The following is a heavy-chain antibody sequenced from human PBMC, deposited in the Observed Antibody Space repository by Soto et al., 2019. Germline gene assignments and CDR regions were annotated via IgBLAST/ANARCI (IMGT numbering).Heavy chain of an antibody. CDR1: GYSFTKYC. Sequence: PGESLKISCKGSGYSFTKYCIGWVRQMPGKGLEWMAIIYPDESDTRYSPSFQGQVTISADKSISTAYLQWSSLKASDTAMYYCVRMSFSGGGHLSYYYYGMDIWGQGTTVTVSS. D-gene: IGHD2-15*01. V-gene: IGHV5-51*01. CDR3: VRMSFSGGGHLSYYYYGMDI. J-gene: IGHJ6*02. CDR2: IYPDESDT.